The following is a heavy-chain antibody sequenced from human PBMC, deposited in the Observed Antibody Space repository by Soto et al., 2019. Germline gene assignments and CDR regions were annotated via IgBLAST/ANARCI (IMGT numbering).Heavy chain of an antibody. Sequence: EVQLVESGGGLVKPGGSLRLSCGASGFTFSSYSMNWVRQAPGKGLEWVSSISSSSSYIYYADSVKGRFTISRDNAKNSLYLQMNSLGAEDTAVYYCARDRDIVVGDVSAFDIWGQGTMVTVSS. CDR2: ISSSSSYI. CDR3: ARDRDIVVGDVSAFDI. J-gene: IGHJ3*02. D-gene: IGHD2-15*01. CDR1: GFTFSSYS. V-gene: IGHV3-21*01.